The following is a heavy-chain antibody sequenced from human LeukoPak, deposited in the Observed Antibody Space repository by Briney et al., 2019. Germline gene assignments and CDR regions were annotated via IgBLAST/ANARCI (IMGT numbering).Heavy chain of an antibody. D-gene: IGHD1-26*01. CDR1: GFIFSSYA. CDR2: IYSGGNT. J-gene: IGHJ3*02. V-gene: IGHV3-23*03. Sequence: PGGSLRLSCAASGFIFSSYAMSWVRQAPGKGLEWVSVIYSGGNTYYADSVKSRFTISRDNSKNTMFLQMDSLRADDTAVYYCARGGRAGWSGSYEDSFDIWGQGTMVTVSS. CDR3: ARGGRAGWSGSYEDSFDI.